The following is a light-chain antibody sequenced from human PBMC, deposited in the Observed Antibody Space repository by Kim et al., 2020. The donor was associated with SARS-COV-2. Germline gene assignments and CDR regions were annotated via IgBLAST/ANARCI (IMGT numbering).Light chain of an antibody. J-gene: IGKJ2*03. CDR1: QTVLYNSNNKNY. CDR2: WAS. V-gene: IGKV4-1*01. Sequence: DIVMTQSPDSLAVSLGERATLHCKTSQTVLYNSNNKNYLAWYQQKPGQAPKLLIYWASIRESGVSDRFSGSGSETDFTLTISSLQAEDVAVYYCQQYYSTPPSFGQGTKLEI. CDR3: QQYYSTPPS.